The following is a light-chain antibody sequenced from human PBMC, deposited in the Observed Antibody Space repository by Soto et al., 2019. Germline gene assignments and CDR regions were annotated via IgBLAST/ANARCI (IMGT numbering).Light chain of an antibody. CDR3: QQYNSYSLT. V-gene: IGKV1-5*03. CDR2: KAS. Sequence: DIQMTQSPSTLSASVGDRVTITCRASQSISSWLAWYQQKPGKAPKLLIYKASNLESGVPSRFSGSGSGTEFTLTISSLQPDDFATYYCQQYNSYSLTFGGGTNVDIK. CDR1: QSISSW. J-gene: IGKJ4*01.